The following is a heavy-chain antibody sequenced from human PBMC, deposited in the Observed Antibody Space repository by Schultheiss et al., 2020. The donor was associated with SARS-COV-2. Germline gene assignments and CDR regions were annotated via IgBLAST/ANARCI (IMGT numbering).Heavy chain of an antibody. D-gene: IGHD1-26*01. Sequence: GGSLRLSCAASGFTFSDYYMSWVRQAPGKGLEWVSVIYSGGSTYYADSVKGRFTISRDNSKNTLYLQMNSLRAEDTAVYYCARTVNLRAIVGASDYWGQGTLVTVSS. J-gene: IGHJ4*02. V-gene: IGHV3-53*01. CDR3: ARTVNLRAIVGASDY. CDR1: GFTFSDYY. CDR2: IYSGGST.